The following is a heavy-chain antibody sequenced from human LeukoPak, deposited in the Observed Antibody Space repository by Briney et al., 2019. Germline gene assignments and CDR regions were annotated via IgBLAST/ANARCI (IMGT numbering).Heavy chain of an antibody. CDR1: GFAFDDYG. CDR3: ARGPPFITGTTYDY. D-gene: IGHD1-14*01. J-gene: IGHJ4*02. V-gene: IGHV3-20*04. CDR2: VNWNGGST. Sequence: GGSLRLSCAASGFAFDDYGMSWVRQAPGKGLEWVSGVNWNGGSTGYADSVKGRFTTSRDNAKNSLYLQMNSLRAEDTALYYCARGPPFITGTTYDYWGQGTLVTVSS.